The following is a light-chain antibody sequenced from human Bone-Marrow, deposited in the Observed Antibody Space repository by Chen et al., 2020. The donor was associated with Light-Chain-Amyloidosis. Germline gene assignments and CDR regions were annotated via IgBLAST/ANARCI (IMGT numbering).Light chain of an antibody. J-gene: IGLJ2*01. V-gene: IGLV3-21*02. CDR1: NIGRKG. Sequence: SYVVTQPPSVSEAPGQTATITWGGNNIGRKGVPWYQQKPGQAPVLGVYDDRDRPSGIPERFSGANSGNTATLTISSVEAGDEADYYCQVWDIISDQVVFGGGTKLTVL. CDR2: DDR. CDR3: QVWDIISDQVV.